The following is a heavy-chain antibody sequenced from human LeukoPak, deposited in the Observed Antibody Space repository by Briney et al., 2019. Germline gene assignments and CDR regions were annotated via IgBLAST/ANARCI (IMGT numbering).Heavy chain of an antibody. V-gene: IGHV1-2*02. Sequence: ASVKVSCKTSGYTFTGYHIHWVRQAPGQGLEWMGWINSNTGVTNYVQKFQGRVTMTRDTSISTAYMEVSRLTSDDTAVYYCARTYYYDTIAPRSFDFWGQGTQVTVSS. D-gene: IGHD3-22*01. J-gene: IGHJ4*02. CDR2: INSNTGVT. CDR3: ARTYYYDTIAPRSFDF. CDR1: GYTFTGYH.